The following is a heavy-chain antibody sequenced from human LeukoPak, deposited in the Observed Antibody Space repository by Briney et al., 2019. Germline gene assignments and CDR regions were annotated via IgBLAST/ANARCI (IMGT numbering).Heavy chain of an antibody. Sequence: PGRSLRLSCAASAFTFSSYGMHWVRQAPGKGLEWVAAISYDGRNKEYVDSVKGRFTISRDNSKNTLYLQMNSLRAEDTAVYYCAKDRGYSQCFEYWGQGTQVTVSS. CDR1: AFTFSSYG. V-gene: IGHV3-30*18. J-gene: IGHJ4*02. D-gene: IGHD5-12*01. CDR2: ISYDGRNK. CDR3: AKDRGYSQCFEY.